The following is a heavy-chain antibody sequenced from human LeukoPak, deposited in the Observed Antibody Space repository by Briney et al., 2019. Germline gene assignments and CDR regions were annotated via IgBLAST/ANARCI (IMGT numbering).Heavy chain of an antibody. Sequence: ASVKVSCKASGYTFTGYYMHWVRQAPGQGPEWMGWINPNSGGTNYAQKFQGRVTMTRDTSISTAYMELSRLRSDDTAVYYCARAYSSSWYADYWGQGTLVTVSS. CDR1: GYTFTGYY. CDR3: ARAYSSSWYADY. V-gene: IGHV1-2*02. J-gene: IGHJ4*02. CDR2: INPNSGGT. D-gene: IGHD6-13*01.